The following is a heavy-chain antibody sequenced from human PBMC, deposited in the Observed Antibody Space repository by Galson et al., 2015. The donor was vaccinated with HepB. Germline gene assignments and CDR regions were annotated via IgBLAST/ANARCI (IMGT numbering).Heavy chain of an antibody. Sequence: SLRLSCAASGFTFSSYGMHWVRQAPGKGLEWVGRIKSKTDGGTIDYATFVKGRFIISRDDSKNTVYLQMNSLETEDTAVFYCTTASFWGQGTLVTVSS. CDR2: IKSKTDGGTI. CDR3: TTASF. V-gene: IGHV3-15*01. D-gene: IGHD3-16*02. CDR1: GFTFSSYG. J-gene: IGHJ4*02.